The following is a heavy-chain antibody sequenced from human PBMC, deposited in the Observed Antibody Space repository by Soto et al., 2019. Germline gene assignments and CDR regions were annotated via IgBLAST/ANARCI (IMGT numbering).Heavy chain of an antibody. CDR2: ISGNGGST. CDR3: AARSYIWGSYDY. CDR1: GITFSSYA. V-gene: IGHV3-23*01. Sequence: EVQLLESGGGLVQPGGSLRLSCAASGITFSSYAMSWVRQAPGKGLEWVSTISGNGGSTYYADSVKGRFTISRDNSKNTEFLEMNSLGAKYTSVYYCAARSYIWGSYDYWGQGSLVTVFS. J-gene: IGHJ4*02. D-gene: IGHD3-16*01.